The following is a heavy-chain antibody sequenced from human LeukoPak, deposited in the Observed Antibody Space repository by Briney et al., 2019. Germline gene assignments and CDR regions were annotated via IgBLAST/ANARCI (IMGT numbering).Heavy chain of an antibody. J-gene: IGHJ3*01. V-gene: IGHV3-11*04. Sequence: GGSLRLSCEASGFIFSDYYMGWIRQAPGKGLEWVSYISGSRSTTYYADSVKGRFTISRDNAKNSLYLQMDSLRAEDTALYYCARVYYNSLGYAFDVWGQRTMVSVTS. CDR3: ARVYYNSLGYAFDV. CDR1: GFIFSDYY. CDR2: ISGSRSTT. D-gene: IGHD3-22*01.